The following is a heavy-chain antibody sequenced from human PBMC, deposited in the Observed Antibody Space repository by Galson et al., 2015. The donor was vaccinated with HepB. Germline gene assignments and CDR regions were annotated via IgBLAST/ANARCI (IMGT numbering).Heavy chain of an antibody. CDR1: GDSISSSNYY. CDR2: IYYSGST. CDR3: ARCNPPGMHYFDSGGYPDY. D-gene: IGHD3-22*01. J-gene: IGHJ4*02. V-gene: IGHV4-39*07. Sequence: SETLSLTCTVSGDSISSSNYYWGWIRQPPGKGLEWIGTIYYSGSTYNNPSLKSRVTISIDTSKNQLSLKLSSVTAADTAVYYCARCNPPGMHYFDSGGYPDYWGQGTLVTVSS.